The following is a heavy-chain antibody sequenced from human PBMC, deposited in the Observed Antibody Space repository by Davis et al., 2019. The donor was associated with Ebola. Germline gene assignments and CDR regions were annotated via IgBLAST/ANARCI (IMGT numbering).Heavy chain of an antibody. CDR2: INAGNGNT. V-gene: IGHV1-3*01. D-gene: IGHD4-11*01. J-gene: IGHJ6*02. CDR3: ARTTVTTWSYYYYGMDV. CDR1: GYTFTNYA. Sequence: AASVKVSCKASGYTFTNYAIHWVRQAPGQRLEWMGWINAGNGNTKCSQKFQGRVTITRDTSASTAYMELSSLRSEDTAVYYCARTTVTTWSYYYYGMDVWGQGTTVTVSS.